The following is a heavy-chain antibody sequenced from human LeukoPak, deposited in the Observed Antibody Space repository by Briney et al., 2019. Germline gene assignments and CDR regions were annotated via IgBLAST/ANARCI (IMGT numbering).Heavy chain of an antibody. CDR1: GFTFSSYW. V-gene: IGHV3-74*01. CDR3: ARRGYYDSSGPDDAFDI. CDR2: INSDGSST. D-gene: IGHD3-22*01. J-gene: IGHJ3*02. Sequence: GGSLRLSCAASGFTFSSYWMHWVRQAPGKGLVWVSRINSDGSSTSYADSVKGRFTISRDNAKNTLYLQMNSLRAEDTAVYYCARRGYYDSSGPDDAFDIWGQGTMVTVSS.